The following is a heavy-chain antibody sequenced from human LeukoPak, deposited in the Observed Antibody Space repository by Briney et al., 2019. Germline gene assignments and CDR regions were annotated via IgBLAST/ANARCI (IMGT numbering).Heavy chain of an antibody. CDR1: GFTVCTNY. J-gene: IGHJ3*02. V-gene: IGHV3-53*01. CDR3: AGGGVGSSTSCYTCRAFDI. Sequence: GGSLRLSCAASGFTVCTNYMSWVRQAPGKGLEWVSVIYSGGSTYYADSVKGRFTISRDNSKNSLYLQMNSLRAEDTAVYYCAGGGVGSSTSCYTCRAFDIWGQGTMVTVSS. D-gene: IGHD2-2*02. CDR2: IYSGGST.